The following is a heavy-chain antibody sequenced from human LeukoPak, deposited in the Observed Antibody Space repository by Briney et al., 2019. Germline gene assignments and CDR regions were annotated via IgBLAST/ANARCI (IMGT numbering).Heavy chain of an antibody. CDR2: MNPNNGNT. V-gene: IGHV1-8*01. D-gene: IGHD2-15*01. Sequence: ASVKVACKASGYTFTNYDINWVRQATGQGLEWMGWMNPNNGNTGSAQNFQSRLTMTRNTSISTAYMELSSLRSDDTAVYYCARVPPGRANYWGQGTLVTVSS. CDR1: GYTFTNYD. CDR3: ARVPPGRANY. J-gene: IGHJ4*02.